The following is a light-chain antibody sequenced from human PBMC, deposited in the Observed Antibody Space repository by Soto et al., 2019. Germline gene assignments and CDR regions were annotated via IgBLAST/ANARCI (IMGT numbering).Light chain of an antibody. CDR3: EAWDDSLNGPV. J-gene: IGLJ3*02. CDR2: SNN. CDR1: SSSIGSNT. V-gene: IGLV1-44*01. Sequence: QSVLTQPPSASGTPGQRVTISCSGSSSSIGSNTVNWYQQLPGTAPKLLIYSNNQRPSGVPDRFSGSKSGTSASLAISGLQSEDEADYYCEAWDDSLNGPVFGGGTKVTVL.